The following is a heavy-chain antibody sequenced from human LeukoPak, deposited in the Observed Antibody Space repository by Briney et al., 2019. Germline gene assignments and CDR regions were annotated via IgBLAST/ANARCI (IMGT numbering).Heavy chain of an antibody. V-gene: IGHV4-59*11. CDR1: GGSISSHY. D-gene: IGHD3-10*01. Sequence: SGTLSLTCTVSGGSISSHYWSWIRQPPGKGLEWIGYIYYSGSTNYNPSLKSRVTISVDTSKNQFSLKLSSVTAADTAVYYCARELYYYGSGTALGYFDYWGQGTLVTVSS. J-gene: IGHJ4*02. CDR3: ARELYYYGSGTALGYFDY. CDR2: IYYSGST.